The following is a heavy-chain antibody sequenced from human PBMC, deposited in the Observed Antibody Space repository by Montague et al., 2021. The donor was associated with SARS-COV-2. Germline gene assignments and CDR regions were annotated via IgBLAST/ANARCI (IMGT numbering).Heavy chain of an antibody. V-gene: IGHV3-74*01. Sequence: SLRLSCAASGFTFSNYWMHWVRQAPGKGLVWVSRINSDGSTTSYADSVKGRFTISRDNAKNTLYLQMNSLRAEDTAVYYCVGSGWYWARYYSDYWGQGTLVTVSS. CDR2: INSDGSTT. J-gene: IGHJ4*02. D-gene: IGHD6-19*01. CDR1: GFTFSNYW. CDR3: VGSGWYWARYYSDY.